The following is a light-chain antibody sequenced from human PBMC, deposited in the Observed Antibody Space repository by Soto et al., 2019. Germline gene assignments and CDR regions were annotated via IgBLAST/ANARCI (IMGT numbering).Light chain of an antibody. J-gene: IGLJ1*01. CDR1: SSNIGAGYD. CDR2: GNS. CDR3: QSYGSSLSARYV. V-gene: IGLV1-40*01. Sequence: QCVLTQPPSVTGAPGQRVTISCTGSSSNIGAGYDVHWYQQLPGTAPKLLIYGNSNRPSGVPDRFSGSKSGTSASLAITGLQAEDEADYYCQSYGSSLSARYVFGTGTKVTVL.